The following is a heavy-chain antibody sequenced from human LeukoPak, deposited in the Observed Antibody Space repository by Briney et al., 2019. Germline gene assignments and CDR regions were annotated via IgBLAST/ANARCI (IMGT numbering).Heavy chain of an antibody. CDR2: ISGSGGST. CDR1: GFTFSSYA. Sequence: HAGGSLRLSCAASGFTFSSYAMHWVRQAPGKGLEWVSAISGSGGSTYYADSVKGRFTISRDNSKNTLYLQMNSLRAEDTAVYYCAKRRNYDILTGYSSFDYWGQGTLVTVSS. D-gene: IGHD3-9*01. J-gene: IGHJ4*02. CDR3: AKRRNYDILTGYSSFDY. V-gene: IGHV3-23*01.